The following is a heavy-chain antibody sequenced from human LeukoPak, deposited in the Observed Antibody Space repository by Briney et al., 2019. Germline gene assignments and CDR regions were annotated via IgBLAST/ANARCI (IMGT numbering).Heavy chain of an antibody. CDR3: AKGLFSAYDKYLDS. CDR1: GFAFESFT. J-gene: IGHJ4*02. V-gene: IGHV3-21*04. D-gene: IGHD5-12*01. CDR2: ISDTGRDI. Sequence: GGSLRLSCAGSGFAFESFTMTWVRQAPGKGLEWVSLISDTGRDINYADSVRGRFIISRDNTKNSLFLQMDSLRVEDTAIYYCAKGLFSAYDKYLDSWGQGTLVTVSS.